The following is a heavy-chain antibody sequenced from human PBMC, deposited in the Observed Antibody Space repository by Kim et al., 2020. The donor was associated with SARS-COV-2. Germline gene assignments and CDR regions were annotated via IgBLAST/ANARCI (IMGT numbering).Heavy chain of an antibody. J-gene: IGHJ4*02. CDR3: ARGAPFYDILTGYYME. Sequence: SATGRFTISRDNSTNTLNLQMNSLRAADTAVYYCARGAPFYDILTGYYMEWGQGTLVTVSS. D-gene: IGHD3-9*01. V-gene: IGHV3-30*01.